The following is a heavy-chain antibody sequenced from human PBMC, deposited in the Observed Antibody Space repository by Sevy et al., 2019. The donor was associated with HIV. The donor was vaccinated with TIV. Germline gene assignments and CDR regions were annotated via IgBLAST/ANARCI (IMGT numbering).Heavy chain of an antibody. D-gene: IGHD3-22*01. J-gene: IGHJ6*02. CDR1: GFTFSSFD. V-gene: IGHV3-13*01. CDR2: IDTAGDT. Sequence: GGSLRLSCAASGFTFSSFDMHWVRQATGKGLEWVSSIDTAGDTYYAGSVKGRFTISREKANNSLYLQMNSLRAGDTAVYYCARMGNYYDRSGYIYYYYGMDVWGQGTTVTVSS. CDR3: ARMGNYYDRSGYIYYYYGMDV.